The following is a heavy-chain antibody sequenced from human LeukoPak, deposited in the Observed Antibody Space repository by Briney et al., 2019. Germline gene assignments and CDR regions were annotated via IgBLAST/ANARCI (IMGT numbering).Heavy chain of an antibody. Sequence: GASVKVSCKASGYTFTKYYIHWVRQAPGLGLEWMGLINPTGGDIHYAQKFQGRVTMTTDTSTSTAYMELRSLRSDDTAVYYCARDDSGNWFDPWGQGTLVTVSS. CDR2: INPTGGDI. CDR1: GYTFTKYY. CDR3: ARDDSGNWFDP. D-gene: IGHD1-26*01. J-gene: IGHJ5*02. V-gene: IGHV1-46*01.